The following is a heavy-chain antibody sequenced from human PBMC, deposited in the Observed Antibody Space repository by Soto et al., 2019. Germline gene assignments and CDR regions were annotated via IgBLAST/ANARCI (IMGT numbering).Heavy chain of an antibody. V-gene: IGHV3-21*01. CDR1: GFTFSSYS. J-gene: IGHJ4*02. Sequence: EVQLVESGGGLVKPGGSLRLSCAASGFTFSSYSMNWVRQAPGKGLEWVSSISSSSRYIYYADSVKGRFTISRDNAKNSLYLQMNSLRAEDTAVYYCAKVTPVELVSDYWGKGTLVTVSS. CDR3: AKVTPVELVSDY. CDR2: ISSSSRYI. D-gene: IGHD1-20*01.